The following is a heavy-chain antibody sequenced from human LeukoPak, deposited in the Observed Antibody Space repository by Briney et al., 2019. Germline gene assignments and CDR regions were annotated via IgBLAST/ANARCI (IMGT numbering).Heavy chain of an antibody. CDR2: ISGSGGST. V-gene: IGHV3-23*01. CDR3: ARQPGKQLVPLGYYYYGMVV. J-gene: IGHJ6*02. CDR1: GFTFSSYA. Sequence: GGSLRLSCAASGFTFSSYAMSWVRQAPGKGLEWVSAISGSGGSTYYADSVKGRFTISRDNSKNTLYLQMNSLRAEDTAVYYCARQPGKQLVPLGYYYYGMVVWGQGTTVTVSS. D-gene: IGHD6-6*01.